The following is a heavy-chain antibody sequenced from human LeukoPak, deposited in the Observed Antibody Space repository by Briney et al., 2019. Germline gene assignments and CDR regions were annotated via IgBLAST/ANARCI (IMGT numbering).Heavy chain of an antibody. J-gene: IGHJ6*02. CDR1: GFSFGSYA. CDR2: IYRSGST. D-gene: IGHD6-13*01. V-gene: IGHV3-53*01. Sequence: GGSLRLSCGASGFSFGSYAMSWVRQAPGKGLQWVSVIYRSGSTYYTDSVKGRFTISRDNSKDTLYLQMNSLRAEDTAVYYCARIASTNPYYYGMDIWGQGTTVTVSS. CDR3: ARIASTNPYYYGMDI.